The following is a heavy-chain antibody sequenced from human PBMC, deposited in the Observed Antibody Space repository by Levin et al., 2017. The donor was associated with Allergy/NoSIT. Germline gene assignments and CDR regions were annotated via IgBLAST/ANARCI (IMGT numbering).Heavy chain of an antibody. Sequence: PGESLKISCAASGFTFSSYEMNWVRRAPGKGLEWVSYISSTGSTIYSADSVKGRFTISRDNAKSSLYLHMNSLRAEDTAVYYCARQLGNFWSGYNYFDYWGQGTLVTVSS. V-gene: IGHV3-48*03. CDR1: GFTFSSYE. J-gene: IGHJ4*02. D-gene: IGHD3-3*01. CDR2: ISSTGSTI. CDR3: ARQLGNFWSGYNYFDY.